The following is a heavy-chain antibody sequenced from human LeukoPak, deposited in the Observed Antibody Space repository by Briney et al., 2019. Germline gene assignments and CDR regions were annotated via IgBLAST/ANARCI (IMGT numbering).Heavy chain of an antibody. J-gene: IGHJ5*02. CDR1: GFTFSSYS. CDR3: ARWGYDFWSGPNWFDP. Sequence: GGSLRLSCAASGFTFSSYSMNWVRQAPGKGLEWVSSISSSSSYIYYADSVKGRFTISRDNAKNSLYLQMNSLRAEDTAVYYCARWGYDFWSGPNWFDPWGQGTLVTVSS. D-gene: IGHD3-3*01. CDR2: ISSSSSYI. V-gene: IGHV3-21*01.